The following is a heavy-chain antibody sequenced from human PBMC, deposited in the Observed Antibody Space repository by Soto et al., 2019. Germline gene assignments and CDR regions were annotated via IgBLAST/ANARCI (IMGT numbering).Heavy chain of an antibody. J-gene: IGHJ4*02. Sequence: GGSLRLSCAASGFTVSSNYMSWVRQAPGKGLEWVSVIYSGGSTYYADSVKGRFTISRDNSKNTLYLQMNSLRAEDTAVYYCARYYYDSSGYYYFDYWGQGTLVTVSS. CDR1: GFTVSSNY. CDR2: IYSGGST. V-gene: IGHV3-53*01. CDR3: ARYYYDSSGYYYFDY. D-gene: IGHD3-22*01.